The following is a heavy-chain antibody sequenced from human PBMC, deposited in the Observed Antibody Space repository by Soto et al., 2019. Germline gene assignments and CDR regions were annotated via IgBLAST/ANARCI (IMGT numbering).Heavy chain of an antibody. Sequence: TLSQARAVCGGSVPSNTASLNWIRQSPSRGLEWLGRTYFRSKWYNDYAVSVKSRIIINPDTSNNQFSLQLNSVTPEDTAVYFCAKGDNLCPKAGYGFGPWAQGMVVTVSS. V-gene: IGHV6-1*01. CDR3: AKGDNLCPKAGYGFGP. CDR2: TYFRSKWYN. J-gene: IGHJ5*02. CDR1: GGSVPSNTAS. D-gene: IGHD5-12*01.